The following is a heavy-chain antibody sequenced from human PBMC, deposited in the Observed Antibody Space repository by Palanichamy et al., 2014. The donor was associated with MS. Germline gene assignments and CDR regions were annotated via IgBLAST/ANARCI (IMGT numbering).Heavy chain of an antibody. J-gene: IGHJ4*02. D-gene: IGHD2-2*01. CDR3: AKRCGSTSCKGYYFDY. CDR2: SGSGGNT. Sequence: EVQLLESGGGLAQPGGSLRLSCAASGFTFSNYVMSWVRQAPGKGLEWVSTSGSGGNTYYADSVKGRFTISRDNSKNMLYLQMNSLRAEDTAVYYCAKRCGSTSCKGYYFDYWGQGTLVTVSS. CDR1: GFTFSNYV. V-gene: IGHV3-23*01.